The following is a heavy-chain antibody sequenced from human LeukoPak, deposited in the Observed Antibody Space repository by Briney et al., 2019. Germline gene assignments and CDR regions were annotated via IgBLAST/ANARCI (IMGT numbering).Heavy chain of an antibody. CDR2: IYYSGST. CDR1: GGSISSYY. D-gene: IGHD2-2*01. CDR3: ARHRPEGYCSSTSCYGEADVVDY. J-gene: IGHJ4*02. Sequence: SETLSLTCTVSGGSISSYYWSWFRQPPGKGLEWIGYIYYSGSTNCNPSLKSRVTISVDTSKNQFSLELSSVTAADTAVYYCARHRPEGYCSSTSCYGEADVVDYWGQGTLVTVSS. V-gene: IGHV4-59*08.